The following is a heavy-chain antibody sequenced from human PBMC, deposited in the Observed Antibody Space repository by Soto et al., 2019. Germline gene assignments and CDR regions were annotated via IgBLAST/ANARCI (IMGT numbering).Heavy chain of an antibody. D-gene: IGHD3-10*01. Sequence: GASVKVSCKASGYSFSSHTIHWLRQAPGQGLEWMGWSNAGNGNTDYSQKFKGRLTISRDRSASTVYMELRSLTSEDTAMLYCARDRHYTPSHCYDYWGQGTQVTVSS. J-gene: IGHJ4*02. V-gene: IGHV1-3*01. CDR2: SNAGNGNT. CDR1: GYSFSSHT. CDR3: ARDRHYTPSHCYDY.